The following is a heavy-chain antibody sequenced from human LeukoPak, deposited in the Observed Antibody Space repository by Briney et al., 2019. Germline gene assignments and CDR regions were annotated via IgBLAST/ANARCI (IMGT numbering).Heavy chain of an antibody. V-gene: IGHV3-21*01. CDR2: ISSSSSYI. CDR1: GFTFSSYS. Sequence: PGGSLRLSCAASGFTFSSYSMNWVRQAPGKGLEWVSSISSSSSYIYYEDSVKGRFTISRDNAKNSLYLQMNTLRAEDTAVYYCARDEAAAGGYWGQGTLVTVSS. D-gene: IGHD6-13*01. CDR3: ARDEAAAGGY. J-gene: IGHJ4*02.